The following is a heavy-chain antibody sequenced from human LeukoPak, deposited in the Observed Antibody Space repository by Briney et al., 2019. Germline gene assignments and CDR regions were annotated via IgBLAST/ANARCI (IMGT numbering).Heavy chain of an antibody. D-gene: IGHD6-6*01. CDR3: ASIEYSSSSSWYYYYYMDV. J-gene: IGHJ6*03. CDR1: GFTFSSYS. CDR2: ISSSSSYI. Sequence: GGSLRLSCAASGFTFSSYSMNWVRQAPGKGLEWVSSISSSSSYIYYADSVKGRFTISRDNAKHSLYLQMNSLRAEDTAVYYCASIEYSSSSSWYYYYYMDVWGKGTTVTVSS. V-gene: IGHV3-21*01.